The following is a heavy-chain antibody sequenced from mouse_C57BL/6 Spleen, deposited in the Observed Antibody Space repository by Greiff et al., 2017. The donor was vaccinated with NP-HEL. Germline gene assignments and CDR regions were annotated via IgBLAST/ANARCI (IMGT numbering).Heavy chain of an antibody. CDR3: ARWNSNYRFDY. J-gene: IGHJ2*01. Sequence: QVQLQQPGAELVKPGASVKLSCKASGYTFTSYWMQWVKQRPGQGLEWIGEIDPSDSYTNYNQKFKGKATLTVDTSSSTAYMQLSSLTSEDSAVYYCARWNSNYRFDYWGQGTTLTVSS. D-gene: IGHD2-5*01. CDR2: IDPSDSYT. CDR1: GYTFTSYW. V-gene: IGHV1-50*01.